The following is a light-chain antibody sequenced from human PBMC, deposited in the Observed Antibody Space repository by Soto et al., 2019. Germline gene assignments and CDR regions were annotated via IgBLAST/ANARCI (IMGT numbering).Light chain of an antibody. V-gene: IGLV2-14*03. Sequence: QSALTQPASVSGSPGQSITISCTGTSSDVGGYDYVSWYQQHPGKAPKLMIYDVTNRPSGVSIRFSGSKSGNTASLTISGLQAEDEADYYCSSYTSSSTSPYVFGTGTKRTVL. CDR1: SSDVGGYDY. CDR3: SSYTSSSTSPYV. J-gene: IGLJ1*01. CDR2: DVT.